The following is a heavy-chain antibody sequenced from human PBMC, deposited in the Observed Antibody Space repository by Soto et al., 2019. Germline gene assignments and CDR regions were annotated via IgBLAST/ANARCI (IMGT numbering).Heavy chain of an antibody. J-gene: IGHJ4*02. D-gene: IGHD3-16*01. CDR1: GFTFSTAW. V-gene: IGHV3-15*01. CDR2: IKSKRDGGTA. CDR3: STFLRLGDTTFDC. Sequence: EVQLVESGGGLAKPGGSLRLSCAASGFTFSTAWMSWVRQAPGKGLEWVGRIKSKRDGGTADYAGPVKGRFTISRDDSKNTLFLQMTSLKNEDTAVYYCSTFLRLGDTTFDCWGQGTLVTVSS.